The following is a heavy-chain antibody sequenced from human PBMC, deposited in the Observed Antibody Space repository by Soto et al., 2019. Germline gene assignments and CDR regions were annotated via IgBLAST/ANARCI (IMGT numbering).Heavy chain of an antibody. CDR2: ISYDGSEK. CDR1: GFTFSNYA. Sequence: GGSLRLSCAASGFTFSNYAMHWVRQAPGKGLEWVAVISYDGSEKYYVDSVKGRFTISRGNSENTLHLQMNSLRAEDTTVYYCAKDKADSYSGFDIWGQGTMVTVSS. J-gene: IGHJ3*02. V-gene: IGHV3-30*18. CDR3: AKDKADSYSGFDI. D-gene: IGHD1-26*01.